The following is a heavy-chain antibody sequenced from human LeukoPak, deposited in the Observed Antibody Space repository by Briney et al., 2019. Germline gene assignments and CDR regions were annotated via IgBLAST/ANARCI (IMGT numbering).Heavy chain of an antibody. CDR2: ISGSGGST. V-gene: IGHV3-23*01. D-gene: IGHD2-21*02. J-gene: IGHJ4*02. CDR1: GFTFSSYG. Sequence: GGSLRLSCAASGFTFSSYGMSWVRQAPGKGLEWVSAISGSGGSTYYADSVKGRFTISRDNSKNTLYLQMNSLRAEDTAVYYCAKEGYCGGDCYSFGYWGQGTLVTVSS. CDR3: AKEGYCGGDCYSFGY.